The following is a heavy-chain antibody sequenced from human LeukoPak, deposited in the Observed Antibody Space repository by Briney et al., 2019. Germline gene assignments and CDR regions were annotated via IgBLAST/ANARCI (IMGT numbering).Heavy chain of an antibody. D-gene: IGHD6-13*01. CDR3: ARDSSSWPRYYYYYGMDV. CDR1: GYTFTSYG. Sequence: GASVKVSCEASGYTFTSYGISWVRQAPGQGLEWMGWISAYNGNTNYAQKLQGRVTMTTDTSTSTAYMELRSLRSDDTAVYYCARDSSSWPRYYYYYGMDVWGQGTTVTVSS. V-gene: IGHV1-18*01. J-gene: IGHJ6*02. CDR2: ISAYNGNT.